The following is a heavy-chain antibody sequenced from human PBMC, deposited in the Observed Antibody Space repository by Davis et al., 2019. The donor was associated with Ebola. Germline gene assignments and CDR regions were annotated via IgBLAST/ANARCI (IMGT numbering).Heavy chain of an antibody. CDR1: GFTFSSYA. CDR2: ISTTGALT. J-gene: IGHJ6*02. D-gene: IGHD6-13*01. V-gene: IGHV3-23*01. Sequence: PGGSLRLSCAASGFTFSSYAMSWVRQSPGRGLEWVAGISTTGALTSYADSVKGRFTISRDNSENMLYLQMNSLGAEDTALYYCAKRHNGTWSKYYYYFGMDVWGHGTTATVSS. CDR3: AKRHNGTWSKYYYYFGMDV.